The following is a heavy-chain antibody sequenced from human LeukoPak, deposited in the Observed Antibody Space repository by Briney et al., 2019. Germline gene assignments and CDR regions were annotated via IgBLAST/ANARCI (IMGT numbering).Heavy chain of an antibody. D-gene: IGHD3-3*01. CDR1: GFTFSSYA. J-gene: IGHJ4*02. CDR2: ISGSGANT. CDR3: AKDGHHDFWRAYPRY. V-gene: IGHV3-23*01. Sequence: HSGGSLRLSCAASGFTFSSYAMSWVRQAPGKGLEWVSAISGSGANTYYADSVEGRFTISRDNSKNTLYLQMNSLRAEDTAIFYCAKDGHHDFWRAYPRYWGQGSLVTVSS.